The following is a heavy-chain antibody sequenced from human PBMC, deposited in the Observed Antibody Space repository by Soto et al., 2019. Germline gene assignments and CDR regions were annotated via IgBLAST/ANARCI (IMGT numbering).Heavy chain of an antibody. D-gene: IGHD3-3*01. CDR3: AKDDYDFWSGYTLPRGGYFDY. V-gene: IGHV3-23*01. CDR1: GFSFSSYA. Sequence: EVQLLGSGGGLVQPGGSLSLSWAASGFSFSSYAMSWVRQASGKGLECVSAISGSGGSTYYADSVKGRFTISRDNSKNTLYLQMNSLRAEDTAVYYCAKDDYDFWSGYTLPRGGYFDYWGQGTLVTVSS. J-gene: IGHJ4*02. CDR2: ISGSGGST.